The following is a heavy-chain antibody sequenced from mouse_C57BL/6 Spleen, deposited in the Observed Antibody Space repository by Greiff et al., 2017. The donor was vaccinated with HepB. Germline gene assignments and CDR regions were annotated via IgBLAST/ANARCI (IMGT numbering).Heavy chain of an antibody. Sequence: VQLQQSGAELVRPGASVTLSCKASGYTFTDYEMHWVKQTPVHGLEWIGAIDPETGGTAYNQKFKGKAILTADKSSSTAYMELRSLTSEDSAVYYCKGDYSSSYGFAYWGQGTLVTVSA. CDR3: KGDYSSSYGFAY. J-gene: IGHJ3*01. V-gene: IGHV1-15*01. CDR2: IDPETGGT. CDR1: GYTFTDYE. D-gene: IGHD1-1*01.